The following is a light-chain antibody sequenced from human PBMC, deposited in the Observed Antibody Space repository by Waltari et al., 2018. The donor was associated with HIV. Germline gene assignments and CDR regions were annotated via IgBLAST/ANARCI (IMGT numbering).Light chain of an antibody. Sequence: DIQMTQSPSSLSASVGDGVTITCRASQSISRYLNWYQQKQGKSPKLLIHSTSSLQRGVPSSFSGSGSGTEFTLTISGLQFEDSATYYCQQSYTSPHTFGQGTNVEIK. CDR2: STS. V-gene: IGKV1-39*01. CDR3: QQSYTSPHT. CDR1: QSISRY. J-gene: IGKJ2*01.